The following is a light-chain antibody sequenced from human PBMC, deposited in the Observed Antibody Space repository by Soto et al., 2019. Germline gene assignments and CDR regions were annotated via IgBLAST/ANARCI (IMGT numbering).Light chain of an antibody. J-gene: IGKJ4*01. V-gene: IGKV1-5*03. CDR1: QSISNW. Sequence: DIQMTQSPSTLSASLGDRVTITCRASQSISNWLAWYQQKPGKAPKLLIYLASSLESGVPSRFSGSGSGTEFTLTISNLQHDDFANYYCQQYNSYYPLTFGGGTKVDIK. CDR3: QQYNSYYPLT. CDR2: LAS.